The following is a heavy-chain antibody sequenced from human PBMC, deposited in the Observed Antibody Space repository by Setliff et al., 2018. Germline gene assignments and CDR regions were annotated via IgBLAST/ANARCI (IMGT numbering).Heavy chain of an antibody. V-gene: IGHV3-23*01. CDR1: GFTFATYG. D-gene: IGHD2-8*01. J-gene: IGHJ4*02. CDR3: AKDRVNDGVWDFDS. Sequence: PGGSLRLSCAASGFTFATYGMSWVRQAPGKGLEWVSGIRADASRTYYADSVKGRFTISRDNSRNTLYLQLSSLRAEDTAIYYCAKDRVNDGVWDFDSWGPGILVTVSS. CDR2: IRADASRT.